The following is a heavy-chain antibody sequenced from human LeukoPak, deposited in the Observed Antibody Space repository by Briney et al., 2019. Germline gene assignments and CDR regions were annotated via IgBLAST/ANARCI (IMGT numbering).Heavy chain of an antibody. CDR1: GFTFDDYT. J-gene: IGHJ4*02. V-gene: IGHV3-23*01. Sequence: AGGSLRLSCAASGFTFDDYTMHWVRQAPGKGLEWVSAISGGGDSTYYADSVKGRFTISRDNSKNTLYLQMNSLRAEDTAVYYCAKDARPSDSEYRTEFYFDYWGQGTLVTVSS. CDR2: ISGGGDST. CDR3: AKDARPSDSEYRTEFYFDY. D-gene: IGHD5-18*01.